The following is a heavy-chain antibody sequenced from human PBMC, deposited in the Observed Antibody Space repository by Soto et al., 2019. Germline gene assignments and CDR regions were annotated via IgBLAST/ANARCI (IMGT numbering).Heavy chain of an antibody. CDR2: ISYDGSNK. Sequence: GGSLRLSCAASGFTFSSYGMHWVRQAPGKGLEWVAVISYDGSNKYYAGSVRGRFTISRDNSKNTLYLQMNSLRAEDTAVYYCAKSPSHCISTNCYFGYWGQGTLVTVSS. J-gene: IGHJ4*02. D-gene: IGHD2-2*01. V-gene: IGHV3-30*18. CDR1: GFTFSSYG. CDR3: AKSPSHCISTNCYFGY.